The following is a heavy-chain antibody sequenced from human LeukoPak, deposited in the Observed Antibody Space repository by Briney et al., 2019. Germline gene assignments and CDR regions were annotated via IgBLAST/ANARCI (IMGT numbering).Heavy chain of an antibody. CDR3: ARDRPIYSNHNWFDP. Sequence: AGGSLRLSCAASGFTFSNAWMSWVRQAPGKGLEWVANIKQDGSEKYYVDSVKGRFTISRDNAKNSLYLQMNSLRAEDTAVYYCARDRPIYSNHNWFDPWGQGTLITVSS. CDR1: GFTFSNAW. J-gene: IGHJ5*02. D-gene: IGHD4-11*01. V-gene: IGHV3-7*01. CDR2: IKQDGSEK.